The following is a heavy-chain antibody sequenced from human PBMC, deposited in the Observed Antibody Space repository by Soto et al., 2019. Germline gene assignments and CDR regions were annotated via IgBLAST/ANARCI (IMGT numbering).Heavy chain of an antibody. CDR1: GFTFSSYW. J-gene: IGHJ6*02. V-gene: IGHV3-74*01. Sequence: GGSLRLSCAASGFTFSSYWMHWVRQAPGKGLVWVSRINSDGSSTSYADSVKGRFTISRDNAKNTLYLQMNSLRAEDTAVYYCARKPWVVGYYYGMDVWGQGTTVTVSS. CDR3: ARKPWVVGYYYGMDV. CDR2: INSDGSST. D-gene: IGHD2-15*01.